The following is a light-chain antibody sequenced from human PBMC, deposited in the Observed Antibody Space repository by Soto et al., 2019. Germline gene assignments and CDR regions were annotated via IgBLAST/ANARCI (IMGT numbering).Light chain of an antibody. Sequence: QSALTQPPSASGTPGQRVTISCSGSSSNIGTYSVNWYQQFPGTAPRLLIYTNDQRPSGVPDRFVGSRSGTSASLAISELQSEDEADYFCSSWDDSLNDPGVLFGGGTKLTVL. J-gene: IGLJ2*01. CDR2: TND. CDR3: SSWDDSLNDPGVL. CDR1: SSNIGTYS. V-gene: IGLV1-44*01.